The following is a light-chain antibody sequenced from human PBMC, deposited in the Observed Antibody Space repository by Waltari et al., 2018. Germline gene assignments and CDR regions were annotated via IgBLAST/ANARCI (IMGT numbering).Light chain of an antibody. Sequence: IVLSLSPGPLSLSPGERATLSCWASQSVSIYLAWYQQKPGQAPRLLIYHTSTRATGIPDRFSGSGSGTDFSLTISGLEPEDFAVYYCQHYKSLPVSFGQGTRVEIK. V-gene: IGKV3-20*01. J-gene: IGKJ1*01. CDR2: HTS. CDR3: QHYKSLPVS. CDR1: QSVSIY.